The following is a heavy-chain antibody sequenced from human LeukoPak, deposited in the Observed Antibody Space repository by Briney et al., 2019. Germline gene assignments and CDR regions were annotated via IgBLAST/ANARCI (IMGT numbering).Heavy chain of an antibody. CDR1: GFTFSSYS. V-gene: IGHV3-21*04. D-gene: IGHD3-10*01. CDR2: ISSSSSYI. Sequence: MSGGSLRLSCAASGFTFSSYSMNWVRQAPGKGLEWVSSISSSSSYIYYADSVKGRFTISRDNAKNSLYLQMNSLRAEDTAVYYCAKSTANWFGGWGYWGQGTLVTVSS. CDR3: AKSTANWFGGWGY. J-gene: IGHJ4*02.